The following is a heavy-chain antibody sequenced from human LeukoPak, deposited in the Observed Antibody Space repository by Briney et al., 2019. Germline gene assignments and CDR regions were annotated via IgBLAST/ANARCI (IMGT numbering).Heavy chain of an antibody. D-gene: IGHD4-17*01. CDR1: GFTFINYG. CDR2: ISYDGTNK. J-gene: IGHJ4*02. Sequence: GGSLRLSCAASGFTFINYGMHWVRQAPGKGLEGVAVISYDGTNKYYADSVKGRFTISRDNSKNTVYLQMNSLKTDDTAVYYCANYGDYQSFDYWGQGTPVTVSS. CDR3: ANYGDYQSFDY. V-gene: IGHV3-30*18.